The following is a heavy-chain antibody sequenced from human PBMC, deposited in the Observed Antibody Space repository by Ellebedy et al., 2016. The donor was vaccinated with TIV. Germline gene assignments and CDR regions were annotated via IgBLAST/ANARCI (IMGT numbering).Heavy chain of an antibody. CDR3: ARGGAVNRSVDY. D-gene: IGHD4-17*01. CDR2: INSDGSST. J-gene: IGHJ4*02. Sequence: PAGSLRLSCAASGFTFSSYWMHWVRQAPGKGLVWVARINSDGSSTSYADSVKGRFTISRDNAKNTLYLQMNSLRAEDTAVYYCARGGAVNRSVDYWGQGTLVTVSS. CDR1: GFTFSSYW. V-gene: IGHV3-74*01.